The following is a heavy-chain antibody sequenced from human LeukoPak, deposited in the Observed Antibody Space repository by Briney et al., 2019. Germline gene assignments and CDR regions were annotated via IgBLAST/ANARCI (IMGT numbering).Heavy chain of an antibody. Sequence: ASAKVSCKASGYIFTSYYIHWVRQAPGQGLEWMGIINPSGGNTNYEQKFQVRVTMTRDTSTSTVYMELRSLRSGDTAVYYCARFAVHRRLAVAGQFGLDYWGQGTLVTVSS. CDR1: GYIFTSYY. D-gene: IGHD6-19*01. CDR2: INPSGGNT. V-gene: IGHV1-46*01. CDR3: ARFAVHRRLAVAGQFGLDY. J-gene: IGHJ4*02.